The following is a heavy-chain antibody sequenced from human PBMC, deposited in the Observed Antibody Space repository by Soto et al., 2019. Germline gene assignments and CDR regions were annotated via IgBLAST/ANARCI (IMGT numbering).Heavy chain of an antibody. D-gene: IGHD2-2*01. Sequence: SETLSLTCTVSGSSISSSSYYWGWIRQPPGKGLEWIGSIYYSGSTYYNPSLKSRVTISVDTSKNQFSLKLSSVTAADTAVYYCERHFVVPAATYYFDYWGQGTLVTVSS. CDR3: ERHFVVPAATYYFDY. V-gene: IGHV4-39*01. CDR1: GSSISSSSYY. J-gene: IGHJ4*02. CDR2: IYYSGST.